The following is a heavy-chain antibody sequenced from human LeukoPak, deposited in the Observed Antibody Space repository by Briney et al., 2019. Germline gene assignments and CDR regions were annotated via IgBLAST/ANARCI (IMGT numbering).Heavy chain of an antibody. J-gene: IGHJ6*03. CDR1: GGSISSGGYY. CDR2: ASTTGSA. D-gene: IGHD7-27*01. CDR3: AKTAKNWESFGIRSAYLYYMDV. V-gene: IGHV4-61*02. Sequence: SETLSLTCTVSGGSISSGGYYWSWIRQPAGKGLEWIGRASTTGSANYNPSLRSRVSISVDTSKDQFSLNLTSVTAADTAVYFCAKTAKNWESFGIRSAYLYYMDVWGKGITVTVSS.